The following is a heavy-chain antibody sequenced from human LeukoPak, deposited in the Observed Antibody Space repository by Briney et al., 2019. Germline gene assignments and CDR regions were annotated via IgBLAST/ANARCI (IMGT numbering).Heavy chain of an antibody. J-gene: IGHJ4*02. D-gene: IGHD6-13*01. V-gene: IGHV5-51*01. CDR1: WYGFTSYC. Sequence: EALKISSKGSWYGFTSYCIGCGRQMPAESREGMVGIYPCDCDTRYSPSFQGQVTISAAKSMNTSYLHWSTLNASDTAMYYCARLKVAAAGSDYWGQGTLVTVSS. CDR3: ARLKVAAAGSDY. CDR2: IYPCDCDT.